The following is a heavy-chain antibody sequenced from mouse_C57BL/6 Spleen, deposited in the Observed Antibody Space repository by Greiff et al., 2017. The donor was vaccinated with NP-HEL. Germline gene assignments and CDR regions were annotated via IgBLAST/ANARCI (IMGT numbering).Heavy chain of an antibody. D-gene: IGHD2-4*01. Sequence: QVQLQQPGAELVRPGSSVKLSCKASGYTFTSYWMHWVKQRPIQGLEWIGNIDPSDSETHYNQKFKDKATLTVDKSSSTAYMQLSSLTSEDSAVYYCVYDYDGRYFDYWGQGTTLTVSS. J-gene: IGHJ2*01. CDR1: GYTFTSYW. CDR3: VYDYDGRYFDY. CDR2: IDPSDSET. V-gene: IGHV1-52*01.